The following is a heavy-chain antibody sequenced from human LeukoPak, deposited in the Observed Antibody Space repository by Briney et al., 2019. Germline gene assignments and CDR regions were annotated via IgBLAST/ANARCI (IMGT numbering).Heavy chain of an antibody. CDR1: GGSISSYY. D-gene: IGHD6-13*01. V-gene: IGHV4-59*08. J-gene: IGHJ5*02. Sequence: SETLSLTCTVSGGSISSYYWSWIRQSPGKGLEWIGYIYYSGSTYYNPSLKSRVTISVDTSKNQFSLKLSSVTAADTAVYYCARVIYSNSWYGYWFDPWGQGTLVTVSS. CDR2: IYYSGST. CDR3: ARVIYSNSWYGYWFDP.